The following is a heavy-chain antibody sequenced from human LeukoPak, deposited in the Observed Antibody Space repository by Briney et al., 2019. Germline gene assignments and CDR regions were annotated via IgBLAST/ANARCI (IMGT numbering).Heavy chain of an antibody. CDR2: IKQDGSEK. CDR1: GFTFSSYW. J-gene: IGHJ4*02. Sequence: GGPLRLSCAASGFTFSSYWMSWVRQAPGKGLEWVANIKQDGSEKYYVDSVKGRFTISRDNAKNSLYLQMNSLRAEDTAVYYCARESAYCGGDCYSLGPDYWGQGTLVTVSS. D-gene: IGHD2-21*02. V-gene: IGHV3-7*01. CDR3: ARESAYCGGDCYSLGPDY.